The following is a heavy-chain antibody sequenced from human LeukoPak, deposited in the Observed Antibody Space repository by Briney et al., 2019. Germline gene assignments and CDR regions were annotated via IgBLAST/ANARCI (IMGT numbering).Heavy chain of an antibody. J-gene: IGHJ5*02. V-gene: IGHV1-24*01. CDR3: ATDALSNSGSYWNWFDP. CDR2: FDPEDGET. Sequence: ASVKVSCKVSGYTLTELSMHWVRQAPGKGLEWMGGFDPEDGETIYAQKFQGRVTMTEDTSTDTAYMELSSLRSEDTAVYYCATDALSNSGSYWNWFDPWGQGTLVTVSS. CDR1: GYTLTELS. D-gene: IGHD1-26*01.